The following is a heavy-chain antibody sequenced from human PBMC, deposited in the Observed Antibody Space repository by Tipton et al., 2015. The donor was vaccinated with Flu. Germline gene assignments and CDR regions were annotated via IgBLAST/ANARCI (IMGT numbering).Heavy chain of an antibody. V-gene: IGHV4-39*07. Sequence: TLSLTCTVSGGSISSSSYYWGWIRQPPGKGLEWIGSIYYSGSTYYNPSLKSRVTISVDTSKNQFSLKLSSVTAADTAVYYCARAPGVYGSDAFDIWSQGTMVTGAS. J-gene: IGHJ3*02. D-gene: IGHD2-8*01. CDR1: GGSISSSSYY. CDR2: IYYSGST. CDR3: ARAPGVYGSDAFDI.